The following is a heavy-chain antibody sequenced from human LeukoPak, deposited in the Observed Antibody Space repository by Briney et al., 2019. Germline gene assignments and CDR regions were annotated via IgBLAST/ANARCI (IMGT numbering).Heavy chain of an antibody. CDR3: VRDGDGYNNHAFDI. V-gene: IGHV3-66*01. D-gene: IGHD5-24*01. J-gene: IGHJ3*02. Sequence: PGGSLRLSCAASGFTVSRNYMSWDRQAPGKGLEWVSVIYSGGSTYYADSVKGRFTISRDNSKNTLYLQMNSLRAEDTAVYYCVRDGDGYNNHAFDIWGQGTLVTVSS. CDR2: IYSGGST. CDR1: GFTVSRNY.